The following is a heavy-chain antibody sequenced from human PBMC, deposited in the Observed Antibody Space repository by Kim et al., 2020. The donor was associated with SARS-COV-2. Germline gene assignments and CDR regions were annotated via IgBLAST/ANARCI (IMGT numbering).Heavy chain of an antibody. Sequence: SETLSLTCTVSGGSISSYYWSWIRQPPGKGLEWIWYIYYSGSTNYNPSLKSRGTISVDTSKNQFSLKLSSVTAADTAVYYCARHIRLYSSSWYPLDAFDIWGQGTIVTVSS. V-gene: IGHV4-59*08. J-gene: IGHJ3*02. CDR2: IYYSGST. D-gene: IGHD6-13*01. CDR1: GGSISSYY. CDR3: ARHIRLYSSSWYPLDAFDI.